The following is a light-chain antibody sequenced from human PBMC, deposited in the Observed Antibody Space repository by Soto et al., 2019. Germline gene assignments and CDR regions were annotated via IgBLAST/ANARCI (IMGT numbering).Light chain of an antibody. CDR1: QSVSSY. CDR2: DAS. V-gene: IGKV3-11*01. CDR3: QQRSNWPPVT. J-gene: IGKJ4*01. Sequence: EIVLTQSPATLSLSPGERATLSCRASQSVSSYLAWYQQKPGQAPRLLIYDASNSATGIPARFSGSGSGTDFHLTLSILEHEEFAIYYCQQRSNWPPVTFGGGTKVEIK.